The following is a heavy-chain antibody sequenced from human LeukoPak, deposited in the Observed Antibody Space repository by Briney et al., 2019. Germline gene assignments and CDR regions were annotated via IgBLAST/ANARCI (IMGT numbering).Heavy chain of an antibody. J-gene: IGHJ6*03. CDR1: KFSFSTYA. CDR2: ISGTGDST. Sequence: GGSLRLSCSASKFSFSTYAMGWVRQAPGKGLEWVSTISGTGDSTYYADSMKGRLTISRDNSGNTLYLEVNSLRAEDTAVYYCAKGPSEGCSSTSCNYYYYYYMDVWGKGTTVTISS. CDR3: AKGPSEGCSSTSCNYYYYYYMDV. D-gene: IGHD2-2*01. V-gene: IGHV3-23*01.